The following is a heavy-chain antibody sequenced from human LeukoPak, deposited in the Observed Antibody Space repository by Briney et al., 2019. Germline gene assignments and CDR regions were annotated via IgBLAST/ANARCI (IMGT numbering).Heavy chain of an antibody. Sequence: SETLSLTCTVSGGSIASDYYWSWIRQPPGKGLEWIGYIYQNGDTLYNPSLKSRVTISVDTSNNHFSLRLSSVTAADTAVYYCARQVGYYFDYWGQGTLGTVSS. CDR2: IYQNGDT. J-gene: IGHJ4*02. CDR1: GGSIASDYY. V-gene: IGHV4-59*08. CDR3: ARQVGYYFDY. D-gene: IGHD2-2*01.